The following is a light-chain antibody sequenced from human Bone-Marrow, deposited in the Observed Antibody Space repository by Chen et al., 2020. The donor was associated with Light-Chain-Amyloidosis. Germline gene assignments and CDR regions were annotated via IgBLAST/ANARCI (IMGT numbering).Light chain of an antibody. V-gene: IGLV3-21*02. CDR3: QVWDRSSDRPV. CDR2: DDS. J-gene: IGLJ3*02. CDR1: NIGSTS. Sequence: SYVLTQPSSVSVAPGQTATIACGGNNIGSTSVHWYQQTPGQAPLLVVYDDSYRPSGIPDRLSGSNSGNTATLTISRDEAGDEADYYCQVWDRSSDRPVFGGGTKLTVL.